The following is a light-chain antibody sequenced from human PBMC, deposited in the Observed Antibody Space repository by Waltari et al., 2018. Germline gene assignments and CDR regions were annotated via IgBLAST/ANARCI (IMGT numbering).Light chain of an antibody. CDR3: CSDAGDSNFVI. Sequence: QSALTPPRSVSGSPGQSVTISCTGTSSHVGGSTYVSWYQQHPGHVPRLMIYHVTKRPSVVPDRFSGSKSGNTASLAISGLQSDDEADYYCCSDAGDSNFVIFGGGTKLTVL. J-gene: IGLJ2*01. CDR1: SSHVGGSTY. CDR2: HVT. V-gene: IGLV2-11*01.